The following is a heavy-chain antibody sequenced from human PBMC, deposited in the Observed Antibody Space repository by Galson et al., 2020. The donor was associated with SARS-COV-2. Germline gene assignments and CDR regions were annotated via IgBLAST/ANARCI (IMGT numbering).Heavy chain of an antibody. Sequence: SETLSLTCTVSGGSISSSSYYWGWIRKPPGKGLEWIGSIYYSGSTYYNPSLKSRVTISVDTSKNQFSLKLSSVTAADTAVYYCARRMGRWLQLSVAFDIWGQGTMVTVSS. CDR1: GGSISSSSYY. V-gene: IGHV4-39*07. CDR2: IYYSGST. J-gene: IGHJ3*02. D-gene: IGHD5-12*01. CDR3: ARRMGRWLQLSVAFDI.